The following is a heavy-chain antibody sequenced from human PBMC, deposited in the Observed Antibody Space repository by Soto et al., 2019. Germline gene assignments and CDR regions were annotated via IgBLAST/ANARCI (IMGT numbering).Heavy chain of an antibody. D-gene: IGHD6-19*01. V-gene: IGHV4-4*02. J-gene: IGHJ4*02. CDR1: GGSISSSNW. Sequence: QVQLQESGPGLVKPSGTLSLTCAVSGGSISSSNWWSWVRQPPGKGLEWIGEIYHSGSTNYNPSLKSRVTISVDKSKNQFALELSSVTAADTAVYYCARDGPYSSGWSTFDYWGQGTRVTVSS. CDR2: IYHSGST. CDR3: ARDGPYSSGWSTFDY.